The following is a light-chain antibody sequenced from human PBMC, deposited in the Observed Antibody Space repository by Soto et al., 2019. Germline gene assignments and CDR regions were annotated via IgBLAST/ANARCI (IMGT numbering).Light chain of an antibody. J-gene: IGKJ4*01. CDR1: QSIGNW. CDR3: QQYNSYPFT. Sequence: DIQMTQSPSTLSASIGDRVTITCRTSQSIGNWLAWYQQKPGKAPKLLILDASTLQSGVPSRFSGSGSGTEFTLTISSLQPDDFATFYCQQYNSYPFTFAGGTKVDIK. CDR2: DAS. V-gene: IGKV1-5*01.